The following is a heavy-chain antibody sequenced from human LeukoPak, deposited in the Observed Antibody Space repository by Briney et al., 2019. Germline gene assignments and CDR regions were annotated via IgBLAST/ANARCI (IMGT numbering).Heavy chain of an antibody. CDR2: INPNSGGT. V-gene: IGHV1-2*02. CDR1: GYTFTGYY. CDR3: ARGRGGNWNKDYFDY. J-gene: IGHJ4*02. Sequence: ASGKVSCKASGYTFTGYYMHWVRQAPGQGLEWMGWINPNSGGTNYAQKFQGRVTMTRDTSISTAYMELSRLRSDDTAVYYCARGRGGNWNKDYFDYWGQGTLVTVSS. D-gene: IGHD1/OR15-1a*01.